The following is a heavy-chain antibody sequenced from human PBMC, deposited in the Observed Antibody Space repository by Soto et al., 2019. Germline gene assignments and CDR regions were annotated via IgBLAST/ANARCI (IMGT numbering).Heavy chain of an antibody. Sequence: QVQLVQSGAEVKKPGASVKVSCKASGYTFTSYAMHWVRQAPGQRLEWMGWINAGNGKTKYSQKFQGRVTITRDTSASTAYMELSSLRSEDTAVYYCARSEGSYDFWSGYRRNDAFDIWGQGTMVTVSS. CDR2: INAGNGKT. CDR1: GYTFTSYA. CDR3: ARSEGSYDFWSGYRRNDAFDI. V-gene: IGHV1-3*01. D-gene: IGHD3-3*01. J-gene: IGHJ3*02.